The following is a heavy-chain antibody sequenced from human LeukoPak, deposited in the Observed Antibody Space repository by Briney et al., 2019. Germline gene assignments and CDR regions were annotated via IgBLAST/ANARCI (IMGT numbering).Heavy chain of an antibody. Sequence: GRSLRLSCAASGFTFSSYAMHWVRQAPGKGLEWVAVISYDGSNEYYADSVKGRFTISRDNSKNTLYLRMNSLRADDTAVYYCARDKEDNGAYYNWFDPWGQGALVTVSS. CDR3: ARDKEDNGAYYNWFDP. J-gene: IGHJ5*02. D-gene: IGHD4-17*01. CDR1: GFTFSSYA. V-gene: IGHV3-30-3*01. CDR2: ISYDGSNE.